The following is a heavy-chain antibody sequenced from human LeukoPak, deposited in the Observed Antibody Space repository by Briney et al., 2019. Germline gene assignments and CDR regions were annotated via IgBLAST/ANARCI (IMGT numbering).Heavy chain of an antibody. D-gene: IGHD3-22*01. J-gene: IGHJ4*02. V-gene: IGHV4-34*01. CDR1: GGSFSGYS. Sequence: PSETLSLTCAVYGGSFSGYSWSWIRLPPGKGLEWIGDINHSGSTNYNPSLKSRVMISVDTSKNQISLKLRSVTAADTAIYYCARVSSRRLPPTYSYDRRNYFDYWGQGTLVTVSS. CDR3: ARVSSRRLPPTYSYDRRNYFDY. CDR2: INHSGST.